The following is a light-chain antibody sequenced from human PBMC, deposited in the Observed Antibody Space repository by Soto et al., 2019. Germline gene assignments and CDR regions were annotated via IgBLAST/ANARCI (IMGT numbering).Light chain of an antibody. CDR1: QSVNSY. CDR3: QQRRYWPLT. V-gene: IGKV3-11*01. CDR2: DAS. J-gene: IGKJ4*01. Sequence: EIMLTQSPATLSLSPGERATLSCRASQSVNSYLAWYQQKPGQTPRLLIYDASNRATGIPARFSGSGSGTDFTLTISSLEPEDFAVYFCQQRRYWPLTFGGGTKVEIK.